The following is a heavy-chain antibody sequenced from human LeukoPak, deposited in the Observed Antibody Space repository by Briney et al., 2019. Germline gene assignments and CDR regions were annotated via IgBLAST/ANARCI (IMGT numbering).Heavy chain of an antibody. D-gene: IGHD3-16*01. Sequence: KPSETLSLTCAVYNGSFSGYYWSWIRQSPEKGLEWIGEVNHGGDTNYNPSLRSRVTMSLDTSKNHFSLKLRSVTAADTAIYNCARAAWNGGGGFDPWGQGTLVTVSS. V-gene: IGHV4-34*01. CDR1: NGSFSGYY. CDR3: ARAAWNGGGGFDP. CDR2: VNHGGDT. J-gene: IGHJ5*02.